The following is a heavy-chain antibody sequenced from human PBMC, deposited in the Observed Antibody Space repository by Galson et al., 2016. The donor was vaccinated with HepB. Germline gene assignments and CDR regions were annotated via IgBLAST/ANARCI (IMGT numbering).Heavy chain of an antibody. V-gene: IGHV3-30-3*01. CDR1: GFDFNDSS. CDR3: TRAAAGRTATTTLA. Sequence: SLRLSCAGSGFDFNDSSIHWVRQSPGKGLEWVAGVSFDGHNTYYADSVKGRFIIPRDSSKKTVYLQMNSLRSKDTAVYYCTRAAAGRTATTTLAWGQGLRVTVSS. J-gene: IGHJ5*02. D-gene: IGHD4-17*01. CDR2: VSFDGHNT.